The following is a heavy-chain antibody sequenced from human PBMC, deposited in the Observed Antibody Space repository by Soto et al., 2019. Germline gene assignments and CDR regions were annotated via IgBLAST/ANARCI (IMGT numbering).Heavy chain of an antibody. V-gene: IGHV4-4*02. J-gene: IGHJ4*02. Sequence: SETLSLTCAVSGGSISSSNWWNWVRQPPGKGLEWIGEIYYSGSTNYNPSLNSRFTISVATSKNQFSLKLSSVTAADTAVYYCARDYYDSSGYDYWGQGTLVTVSS. CDR1: GGSISSSNW. D-gene: IGHD3-22*01. CDR2: IYYSGST. CDR3: ARDYYDSSGYDY.